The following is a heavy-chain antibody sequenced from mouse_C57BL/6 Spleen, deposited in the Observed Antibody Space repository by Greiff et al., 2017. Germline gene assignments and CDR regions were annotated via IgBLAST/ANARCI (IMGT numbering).Heavy chain of an antibody. J-gene: IGHJ2*01. Sequence: VQLQQSGTVLARPGASVKMSCKTSGYTFTSYWMHWVKQRPGQGLEWIGAIYPGNSDTSYNQKFKGKAKLTAVTSASTAYMELSSLTNEDSAVYYCTRFAITTVVDDYFDYWGQGTTLTVSS. D-gene: IGHD1-1*01. V-gene: IGHV1-5*01. CDR2: IYPGNSDT. CDR3: TRFAITTVVDDYFDY. CDR1: GYTFTSYW.